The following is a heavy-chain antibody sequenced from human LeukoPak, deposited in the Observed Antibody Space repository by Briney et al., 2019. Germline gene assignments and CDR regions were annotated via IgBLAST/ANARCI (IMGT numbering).Heavy chain of an antibody. D-gene: IGHD6-13*01. CDR2: IIGTGTST. Sequence: GGSLRLSCAASGFIFSSHAMSWVRQAPGKGLEWVTTIIGTGTSTNYADSVKGRFTISRDNSKNTLYLQMNSLRAEDTAVYYCARDLTPSIAAAGITDYWGQGTLVTVSS. CDR1: GFIFSSHA. CDR3: ARDLTPSIAAAGITDY. J-gene: IGHJ4*02. V-gene: IGHV3-23*01.